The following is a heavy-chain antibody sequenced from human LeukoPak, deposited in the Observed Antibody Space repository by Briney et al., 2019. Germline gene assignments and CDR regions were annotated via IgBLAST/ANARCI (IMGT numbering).Heavy chain of an antibody. CDR2: ISAYNGNT. D-gene: IGHD2-21*02. CDR1: GYTFTSYG. CDR3: AAGQVTPDY. V-gene: IGHV1-18*01. J-gene: IGHJ4*02. Sequence: GASVKVSCKASGYTFTSYGISWVRQAPVQGLEWMGWISAYNGNTNYAQKLQGRVTMTTDTSTGTAYMELRSLSSDDTAVYYCAAGQVTPDYWGQGTLVPVSS.